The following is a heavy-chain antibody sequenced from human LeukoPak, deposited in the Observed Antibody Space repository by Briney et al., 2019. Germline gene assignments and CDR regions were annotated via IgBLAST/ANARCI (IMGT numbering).Heavy chain of an antibody. J-gene: IGHJ4*02. D-gene: IGHD3-22*01. CDR3: AKDYDSSGYYYERFDY. Sequence: GGSLRLSCAASGFTVSSNYMTWVRQAPGKGLEYVSTISGSSSSKYYADSVKGRFTISRDNSKNTLYLQMNSLRAEDTAVYYCAKDYDSSGYYYERFDYWGQGTLVTVSS. CDR1: GFTVSSNY. V-gene: IGHV3-66*03. CDR2: ISGSSSSK.